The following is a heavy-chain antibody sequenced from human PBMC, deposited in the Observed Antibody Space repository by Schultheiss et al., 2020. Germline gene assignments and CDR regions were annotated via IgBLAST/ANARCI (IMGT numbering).Heavy chain of an antibody. CDR1: GGSVSSSSYY. V-gene: IGHV4-61*01. Sequence: SETLSLTCSVSGGSVSSSSYYWMWIRQAPGKGLEWIGEINHSGSTNYNPSLKSRVTISVDTSKNQFSLKLSSVTAADTAVYYCARGVATIDYWGQGTLVTVSS. CDR3: ARGVATIDY. J-gene: IGHJ4*02. D-gene: IGHD5-12*01. CDR2: INHSGST.